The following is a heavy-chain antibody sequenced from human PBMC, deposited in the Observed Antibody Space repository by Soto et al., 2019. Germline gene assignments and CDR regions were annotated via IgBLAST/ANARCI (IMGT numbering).Heavy chain of an antibody. CDR1: GYTFTSYA. V-gene: IGHV1-3*01. D-gene: IGHD5-18*01. CDR2: INAGNGNT. CDR3: ARTANRHYYYYGMDV. Sequence: GASVKVSCKASGYTFTSYAMHWVRQAPGQRLEWMGWINAGNGNTKYSQKFQGRVTITRDTSASTAYMELSSLRSEDTAVYYCARTANRHYYYYGMDVWGQGTTVTVSS. J-gene: IGHJ6*02.